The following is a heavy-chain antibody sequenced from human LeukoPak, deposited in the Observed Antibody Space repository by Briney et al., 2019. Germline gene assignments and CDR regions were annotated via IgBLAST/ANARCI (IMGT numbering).Heavy chain of an antibody. CDR2: MNPNSGNT. CDR3: ATRFGELLGDAFDI. Sequence: GASVKVSCKASGYTFTSYHINWVRQATGQGLEWMGWMNPNSGNTGYAQKFQGRVTMTRNTSISTAYMELSSLRSEDTAVYYCATRFGELLGDAFDIWGQGTMVTVSP. V-gene: IGHV1-8*01. CDR1: GYTFTSYH. J-gene: IGHJ3*02. D-gene: IGHD3-10*02.